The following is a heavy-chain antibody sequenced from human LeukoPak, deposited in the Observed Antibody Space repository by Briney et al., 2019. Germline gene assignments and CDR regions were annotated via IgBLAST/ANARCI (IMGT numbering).Heavy chain of an antibody. D-gene: IGHD5-12*01. J-gene: IGHJ3*02. CDR1: GFTFKNYE. Sequence: PGGSLRLSCAAPGFTFKNYELNWVRQAPGKGLEWLSYISSSGSTTSYADSVKGRFTISRDNAKNSLYLQVSSLRAGDTAVYYCARVGHIGYDDAFDIWGQGTMVTVSS. CDR2: ISSSGSTT. CDR3: ARVGHIGYDDAFDI. V-gene: IGHV3-48*03.